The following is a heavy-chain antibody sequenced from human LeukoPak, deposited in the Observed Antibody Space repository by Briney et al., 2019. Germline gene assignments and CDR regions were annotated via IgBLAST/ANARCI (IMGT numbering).Heavy chain of an antibody. J-gene: IGHJ4*02. D-gene: IGHD4-17*01. Sequence: GGSLRLSCAASGFTFSSYGMHWVRQAPGKGLEWVANIKQDGSEKYYVDSVKGRFTISRDNAKNSLYLQMNSLRAEDTAVYYCARDDTVTTRVGFIDWGQGTLVTVSS. CDR2: IKQDGSEK. CDR3: ARDDTVTTRVGFID. CDR1: GFTFSSYG. V-gene: IGHV3-7*01.